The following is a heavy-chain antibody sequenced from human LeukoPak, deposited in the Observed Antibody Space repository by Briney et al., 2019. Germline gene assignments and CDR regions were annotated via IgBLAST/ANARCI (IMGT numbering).Heavy chain of an antibody. J-gene: IGHJ4*02. CDR3: ARTYRGYYFDY. D-gene: IGHD1-14*01. V-gene: IGHV1-46*01. CDR2: INPSGGGT. Sequence: ASVKVSCTASGYTFTSYYMHWVRQAPGQGPEWMGKINPSGGGTSYEKKFQGRVTMTTDTSTSTAYMELRSLRSDDTAVYYCARTYRGYYFDYWGQGTLVTVSS. CDR1: GYTFTSYY.